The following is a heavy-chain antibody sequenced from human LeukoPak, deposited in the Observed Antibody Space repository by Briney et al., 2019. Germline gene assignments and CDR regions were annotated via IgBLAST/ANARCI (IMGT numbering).Heavy chain of an antibody. CDR1: GGSISSSSYY. V-gene: IGHV4-39*07. CDR3: ARDLGRDGYSINDDY. J-gene: IGHJ4*02. Sequence: SETLSLTCTVSGGSISSSSYYWGWIRQPPGKGLEWIGSIYYSGSTYYNPSLKSRVTISVDTSKNQFSLKLSSVTAADTAVYYCARDLGRDGYSINDDYWGQGTLVTVSS. CDR2: IYYSGST. D-gene: IGHD5-24*01.